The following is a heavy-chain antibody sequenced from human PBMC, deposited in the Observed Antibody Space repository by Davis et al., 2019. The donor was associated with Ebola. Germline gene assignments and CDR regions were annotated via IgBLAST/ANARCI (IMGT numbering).Heavy chain of an antibody. V-gene: IGHV4-34*01. CDR1: GGSFSGYY. J-gene: IGHJ6*02. Sequence: SETLSLTCAVYGGSFSGYYWSWIRQPPGKGLEWIGEINHSGSTNYNPSLKSRVTISVDTSKNQFSLKLSSVTAADTAVYYCARVMGTTYYYAMDVWGQGTTVTVSS. CDR2: INHSGST. D-gene: IGHD1-7*01. CDR3: ARVMGTTYYYAMDV.